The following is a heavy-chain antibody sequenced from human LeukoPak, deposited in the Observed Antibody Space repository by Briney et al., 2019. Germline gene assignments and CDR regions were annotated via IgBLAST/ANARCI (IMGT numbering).Heavy chain of an antibody. D-gene: IGHD3-22*01. CDR3: ARVVDDSRSDYFDY. CDR1: GGTFSNYA. Sequence: SVKVSCKASGGTFSNYAIIWVRQAPGQGLECMGRIIPLLEITNYAQKFQGRVTITADKSTSTAYMELSSLRSEDTAVYYCARVVDDSRSDYFDYWGQGTLVTVSS. V-gene: IGHV1-69*04. J-gene: IGHJ4*02. CDR2: IIPLLEIT.